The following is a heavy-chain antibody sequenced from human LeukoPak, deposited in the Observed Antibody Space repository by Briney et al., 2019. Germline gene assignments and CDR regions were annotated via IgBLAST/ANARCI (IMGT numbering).Heavy chain of an antibody. J-gene: IGHJ5*02. CDR1: GYTFTSYG. V-gene: IGHV1-18*01. Sequence: ASVKVSCKASGYTFTSYGISWVRQAPGQGLEWMGWISAYNGNTNYAQKLQGRVTMTTDTSTSTAYMELRSLRSDDTAVYYCARVSEQWLVQKWFYPWGQGTLVTVSS. CDR2: ISAYNGNT. D-gene: IGHD6-19*01. CDR3: ARVSEQWLVQKWFYP.